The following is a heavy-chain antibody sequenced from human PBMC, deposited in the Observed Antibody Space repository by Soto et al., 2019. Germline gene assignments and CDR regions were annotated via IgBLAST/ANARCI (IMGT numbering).Heavy chain of an antibody. CDR2: ISGSGGST. V-gene: IGHV3-23*01. Sequence: SLRLSCAASGFTFSSYAMSWVRQAPGKGLEWVSAISGSGGSTYYADSVKGRFTISRDNSKNTLYLQMNSLRAEDTAVYYCAKDREVFNTYFDYWGQGTLVTVSS. J-gene: IGHJ4*02. CDR3: AKDREVFNTYFDY. CDR1: GFTFSSYA.